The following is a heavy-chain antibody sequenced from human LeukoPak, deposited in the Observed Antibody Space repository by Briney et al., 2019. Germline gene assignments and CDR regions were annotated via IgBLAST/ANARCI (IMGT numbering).Heavy chain of an antibody. J-gene: IGHJ6*03. CDR3: ARSHYYYYMDV. V-gene: IGHV3-20*04. Sequence: GGSLRLSCAASGFTFDDYGMSWVRQAPGKGLEWVSGINWNGGSTGYADSVKGRFTIPRDNAKNSLYLQMNSLRAEDTALYYCARSHYYYYMDVWGKGTTVTVSS. CDR1: GFTFDDYG. CDR2: INWNGGST.